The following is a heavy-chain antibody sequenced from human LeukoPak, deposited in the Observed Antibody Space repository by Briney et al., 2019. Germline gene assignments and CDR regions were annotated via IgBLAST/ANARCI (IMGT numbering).Heavy chain of an antibody. CDR3: ARVKKYYDFWSGYSYGMDV. D-gene: IGHD3-3*01. Sequence: GESLKISCKGSGYSFTSYWIGWVRQMPGKGLEWMGIIYPGDSDTRYSPSFQGQVTIPADKSISTAYLQWSSLKASDTAMYYCARVKKYYDFWSGYSYGMDVWGQGATVTVSS. CDR2: IYPGDSDT. V-gene: IGHV5-51*01. CDR1: GYSFTSYW. J-gene: IGHJ6*02.